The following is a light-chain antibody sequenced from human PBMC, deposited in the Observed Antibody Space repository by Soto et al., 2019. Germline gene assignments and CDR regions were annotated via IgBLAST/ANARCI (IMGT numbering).Light chain of an antibody. Sequence: AIQLTQSPSSLSASVGDRVTITCRASQGISSYLGWYQQKPGKAPNLLIYDASTLHSGVPSRFSGGGSGTDFTLTISSLQPEDFATYYCLQNFNFPWTFGLGTKV. CDR2: DAS. J-gene: IGKJ1*01. CDR3: LQNFNFPWT. CDR1: QGISSY. V-gene: IGKV1-6*01.